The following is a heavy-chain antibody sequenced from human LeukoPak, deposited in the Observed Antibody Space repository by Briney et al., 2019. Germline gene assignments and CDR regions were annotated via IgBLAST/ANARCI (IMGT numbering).Heavy chain of an antibody. J-gene: IGHJ3*02. CDR3: ATAAPAEDAFDI. V-gene: IGHV3-30*02. D-gene: IGHD6-25*01. CDR1: GFTFSSYG. CDR2: IRYDGSNK. Sequence: PGGSLRLSCAASGFTFSSYGMHWVRQAPGKGLEWVAFIRYDGSNKYYADSVKGRFTISRDNSKNTLYLQMNSLRAEDTAVYYCATAAPAEDAFDIWGQGTMVTVSS.